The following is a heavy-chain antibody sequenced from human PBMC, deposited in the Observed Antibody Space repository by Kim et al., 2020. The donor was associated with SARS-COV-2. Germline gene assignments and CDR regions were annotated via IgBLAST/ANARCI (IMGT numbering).Heavy chain of an antibody. J-gene: IGHJ4*02. Sequence: SETLSLTCTVSGGSISSGDYYWSWIRQPPGKGLEWIGYIYYSGSTYYNPSLKSRVTISVDTSKNQFSLKLSSVTAADTAVYYCAVSRVVPRAQIAAAGTPVDYWGQGTLVTVSS. CDR1: GGSISSGDYY. V-gene: IGHV4-30-4*01. CDR3: AVSRVVPRAQIAAAGTPVDY. CDR2: IYYSGST. D-gene: IGHD6-13*01.